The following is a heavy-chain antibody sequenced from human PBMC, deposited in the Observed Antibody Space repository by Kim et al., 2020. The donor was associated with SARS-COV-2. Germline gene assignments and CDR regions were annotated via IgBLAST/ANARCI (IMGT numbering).Heavy chain of an antibody. CDR3: ARTVSQPVDIVATIQTPDELYYCYGMDV. V-gene: IGHV1-69*13. CDR1: GGTFSSYA. Sequence: SVKVSCKASGGTFSSYAISWVRQAPGQGLEWMGGIIPIFGTANYAQKFQGRVTITADESTSTAYMELSSLRSEDTAVYYCARTVSQPVDIVATIQTPDELYYCYGMDVWGQGNTGTVSS. J-gene: IGHJ6*02. D-gene: IGHD5-12*01. CDR2: IIPIFGTA.